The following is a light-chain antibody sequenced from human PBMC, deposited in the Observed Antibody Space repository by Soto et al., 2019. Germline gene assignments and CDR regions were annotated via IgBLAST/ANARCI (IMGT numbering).Light chain of an antibody. J-gene: IGLJ3*02. Sequence: QSALTQPASVSGSLGQSITISCTGASRDVGTYNFVSWYQQDPGKAPKLMLYEVTKRPSGVSNRFSGSKSGNTASLTISGLQAEDEADYYCCSYAGRSTWVFGGGTKLTVL. CDR1: SRDVGTYNF. V-gene: IGLV2-23*02. CDR3: CSYAGRSTWV. CDR2: EVT.